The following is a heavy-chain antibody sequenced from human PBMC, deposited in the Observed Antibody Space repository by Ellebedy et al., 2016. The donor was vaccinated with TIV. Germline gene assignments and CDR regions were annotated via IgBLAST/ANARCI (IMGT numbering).Heavy chain of an antibody. CDR3: ARGRRRTRSYGGSYWYFDL. J-gene: IGHJ2*01. CDR2: INHSGST. D-gene: IGHD4-23*01. Sequence: SETLSLXXAVYGGSFSGYYWSWIRQPPGKGLEWIGEINHSGSTNYNPSLKSRVTISVDTSKNQFSLKLSSVTAADTAVYYCARGRRRTRSYGGSYWYFDLWGRGTLVTVSS. V-gene: IGHV4-34*01. CDR1: GGSFSGYY.